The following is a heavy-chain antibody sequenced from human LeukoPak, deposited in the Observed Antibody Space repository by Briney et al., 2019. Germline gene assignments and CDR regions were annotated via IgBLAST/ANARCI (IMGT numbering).Heavy chain of an antibody. V-gene: IGHV1-2*02. CDR3: ARVFLKAYCGGDCYGHYFDY. D-gene: IGHD2-21*02. J-gene: IGHJ4*02. CDR1: GYTFTGYY. CDR2: INPNSGGT. Sequence: ASVKVSCKASGYTFTGYYMHWVRQAPGQGLEWMGWINPNSGGTNYAQKFQGRATMTRDTSISTAYMELSRLRSDDTAVYYCARVFLKAYCGGDCYGHYFDYWGRGTLVTVSS.